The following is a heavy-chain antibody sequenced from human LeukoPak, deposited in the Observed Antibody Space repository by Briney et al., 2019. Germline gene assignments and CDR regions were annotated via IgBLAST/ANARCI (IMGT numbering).Heavy chain of an antibody. D-gene: IGHD5-12*01. V-gene: IGHV1-69*05. J-gene: IGHJ6*03. Sequence: SEKVSCKASGGTFSSYAISWARQAPGQGLEWMGGIIPIFGTANYAQKFQGRVTITTDESTSTAYMELSSLRSEDTAVYYCARGGGYGDYMDVWGKGATVTVSS. CDR1: GGTFSSYA. CDR3: ARGGGYGDYMDV. CDR2: IIPIFGTA.